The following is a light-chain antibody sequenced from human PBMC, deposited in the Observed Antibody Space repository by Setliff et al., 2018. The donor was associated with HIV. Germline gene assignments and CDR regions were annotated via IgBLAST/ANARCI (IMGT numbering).Light chain of an antibody. V-gene: IGLV2-11*01. CDR2: DVS. Sequence: QSALTQPRSVSGSPGQSVTISCTGTSSDDGGYNYVSWYQQHPGKAPKLMISDVSKRPSGVPDRFPGSKSGNTASLTISGLQAEDEADYFCCSSAGSSTFVCGSGTKVPV. CDR1: SSDDGGYNY. J-gene: IGLJ1*01. CDR3: CSSAGSSTFV.